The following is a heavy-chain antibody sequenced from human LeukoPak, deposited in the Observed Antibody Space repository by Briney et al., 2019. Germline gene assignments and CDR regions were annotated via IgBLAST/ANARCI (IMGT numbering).Heavy chain of an antibody. CDR3: ATHCSSTSCYDY. D-gene: IGHD2-2*01. Sequence: ASVKVPCKASGYTFTSYDINWVRQATGQGLEWMGWMNPNSGNTGYAQKFQGRVTITRNTSISTAYMELSSLRSEDTAVYYCATHCSSTSCYDYWGQGTLVTVSS. J-gene: IGHJ4*02. V-gene: IGHV1-8*03. CDR1: GYTFTSYD. CDR2: MNPNSGNT.